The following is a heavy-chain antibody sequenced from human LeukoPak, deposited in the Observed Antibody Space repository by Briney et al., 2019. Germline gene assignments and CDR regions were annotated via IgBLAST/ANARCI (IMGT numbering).Heavy chain of an antibody. D-gene: IGHD3-3*01. V-gene: IGHV4-59*01. CDR3: ARDGRSTYDFWSGYSRYYFDY. CDR1: GGSISSYY. Sequence: SETLSLTCTVSGGSISSYYWSWIRQPPGKGLEWIGYIYYSGSTNYNPSLKSRVTLSVDPYKNQFSLKLSSVTAADTAVYYCARDGRSTYDFWSGYSRYYFDYWGQGTLVTVSS. CDR2: IYYSGST. J-gene: IGHJ4*02.